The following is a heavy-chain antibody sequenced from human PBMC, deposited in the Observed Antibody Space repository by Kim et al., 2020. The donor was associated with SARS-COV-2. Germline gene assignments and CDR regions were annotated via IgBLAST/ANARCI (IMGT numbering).Heavy chain of an antibody. CDR1: GFTFSSYS. V-gene: IGHV3-21*01. CDR2: ISSSSSYI. CDR3: AREYKNYYYYYGMDV. J-gene: IGHJ6*02. D-gene: IGHD1-20*01. Sequence: GGSLRLSCAASGFTFSSYSMNWVRQAPGKGLEWVSSISSSSSYIYYADSVKGRFTISRDNAKNSLYLQMNSLRAEDTAVYYCAREYKNYYYYYGMDVWGQGTTVTVSS.